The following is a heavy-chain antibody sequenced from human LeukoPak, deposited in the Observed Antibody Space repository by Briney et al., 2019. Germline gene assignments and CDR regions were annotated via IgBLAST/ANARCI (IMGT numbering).Heavy chain of an antibody. CDR3: AIIGIAARPNYYYGMDV. V-gene: IGHV3-21*01. J-gene: IGHJ6*02. CDR2: ISSSSSYI. CDR1: GFTFSSYR. Sequence: GGSLRLSCAASGFTFSSYRMNWVRQAPGKGLEWVSSISSSSSYIYYADSVKGRFTISRDNAKNSLYLQMNSLRAEDTAVYYCAIIGIAARPNYYYGMDVWGQGATVTVSS. D-gene: IGHD6-6*01.